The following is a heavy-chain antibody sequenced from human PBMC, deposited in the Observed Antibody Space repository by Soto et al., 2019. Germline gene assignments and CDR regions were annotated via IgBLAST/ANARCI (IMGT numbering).Heavy chain of an antibody. D-gene: IGHD3-3*01. V-gene: IGHV3-48*03. Sequence: EGQLVESGGGLVQPGGSLRLSCGASGLTFSSSEMHWVRQAPGKGLEWLSYISKSGSVIYYADPVKGRFTISRDNAKNLLYLQMNSLRAEDTAVYFCASVNLRFSYGIDVWGQGTTVTVSS. CDR3: ASVNLRFSYGIDV. J-gene: IGHJ6*02. CDR1: GLTFSSSE. CDR2: ISKSGSVI.